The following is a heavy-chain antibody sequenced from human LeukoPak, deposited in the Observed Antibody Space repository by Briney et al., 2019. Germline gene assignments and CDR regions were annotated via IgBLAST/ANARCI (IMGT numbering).Heavy chain of an antibody. CDR2: IFTTGST. CDR3: ARDRNWGRGYFDL. J-gene: IGHJ2*01. V-gene: IGHV4-61*09. Sequence: SETLSLTCSVSGGSINGGSYYWSWIRQPAGKPLEWIGHIFTTGSTSYNPSLRTRVTISGDSSKDQFSLNLKSVTAADTAVYYCARDRNWGRGYFDLWSRGTLVIVSS. D-gene: IGHD7-27*01. CDR1: GGSINGGSYY.